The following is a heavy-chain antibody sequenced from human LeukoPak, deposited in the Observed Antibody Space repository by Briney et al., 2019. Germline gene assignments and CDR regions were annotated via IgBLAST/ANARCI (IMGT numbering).Heavy chain of an antibody. V-gene: IGHV3-30*01. J-gene: IGHJ4*02. CDR2: LSYDEINK. CDR1: GFIFSSYA. D-gene: IGHD1-26*01. Sequence: GGSLRLSCAASGFIFSSYAMHWVRQAPGKGLEWVAVLSYDEINKYYADSVKGRFTISRDNSKNTLYLQMNSLRAEDTAIYYCARPVVNSGIGFWGQGTLVTVSS. CDR3: ARPVVNSGIGF.